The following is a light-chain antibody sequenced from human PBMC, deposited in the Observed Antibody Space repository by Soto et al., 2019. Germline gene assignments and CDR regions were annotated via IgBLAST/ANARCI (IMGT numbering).Light chain of an antibody. CDR1: ESISVW. CDR2: EAS. J-gene: IGKJ1*01. CDR3: QQSKTKLWT. Sequence: DILMTQSPSTLSASVGDRVNITCRASESISVWLAWYQQKPGKAPKLLIYEASILESGVPSRFSGTGSGTEFTLTISSLQPNDFATYYCQQSKTKLWTFGQGTRVEV. V-gene: IGKV1-5*01.